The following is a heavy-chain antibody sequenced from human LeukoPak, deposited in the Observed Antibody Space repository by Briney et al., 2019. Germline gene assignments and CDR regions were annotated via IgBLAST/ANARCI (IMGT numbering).Heavy chain of an antibody. CDR2: IWYDGSNK. J-gene: IGHJ4*02. D-gene: IGHD6-13*01. Sequence: PGRSLRLSCAASGFTFSSYGMHWVRQAPGKGLEWVAAIWYDGSNKYYADSVKGRFTISRDNSKNTLYLQMNSLRAEDTAVYYCARASNRGYSSSWPPNYWGQGTLVTVSS. CDR3: ARASNRGYSSSWPPNY. CDR1: GFTFSSYG. V-gene: IGHV3-33*01.